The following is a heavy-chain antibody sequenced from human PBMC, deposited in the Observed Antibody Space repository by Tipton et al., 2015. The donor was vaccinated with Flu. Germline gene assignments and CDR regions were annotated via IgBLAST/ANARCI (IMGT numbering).Heavy chain of an antibody. CDR3: AGLSGSYDG. Sequence: SLRLSCAASGFTFSSYAMHWVRQAPGKGLEWVAVISYDGSNKYYADSVKGRFTISRDNSKNTLYLQMNSLRAEDTAVYYCAGLSGSYDGWGQGTLVTVSS. CDR1: GFTFSSYA. D-gene: IGHD1-26*01. V-gene: IGHV3-30-3*01. CDR2: ISYDGSNK. J-gene: IGHJ4*02.